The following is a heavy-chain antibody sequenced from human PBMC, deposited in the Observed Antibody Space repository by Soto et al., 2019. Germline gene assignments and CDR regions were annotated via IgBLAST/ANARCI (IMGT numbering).Heavy chain of an antibody. Sequence: GGSLRLSCAASGFTFSSYAMHWVRQAPGKGLEWVAVISYDGSNKYYADSVKGRFTISRDNSKNTLYLQMNSLRAEDTAVYYCARDACSGGSCYFTFDYWGQGTLVTVSS. V-gene: IGHV3-30-3*01. CDR3: ARDACSGGSCYFTFDY. CDR1: GFTFSSYA. CDR2: ISYDGSNK. J-gene: IGHJ4*02. D-gene: IGHD2-15*01.